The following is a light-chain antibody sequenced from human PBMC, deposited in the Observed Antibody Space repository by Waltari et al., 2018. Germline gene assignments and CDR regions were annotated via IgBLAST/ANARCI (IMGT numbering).Light chain of an antibody. CDR3: ISYTSSSTWV. V-gene: IGLV2-14*03. Sequence: QSALTQPASVSGSPGQSITISCTGTSSDVGGYNYVSWYQQHPGKAPKLIIYDVSNRPSGVSNRFSGSSSGNTASLTISGLQTEDEADYYCISYTSSSTWVFGGGTKLTVL. CDR1: SSDVGGYNY. J-gene: IGLJ3*02. CDR2: DVS.